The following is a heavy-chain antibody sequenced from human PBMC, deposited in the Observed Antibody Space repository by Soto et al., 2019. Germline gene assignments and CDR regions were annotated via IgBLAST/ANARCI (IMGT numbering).Heavy chain of an antibody. D-gene: IGHD1-26*01. CDR2: IIPIFGTA. V-gene: IGHV1-69*13. CDR1: GGTFSSYA. CDR3: ARDLLLEWELRGVFDY. J-gene: IGHJ4*02. Sequence: SVKVSCQASGGTFSSYAISWVLQAPGQGLEWMGGIIPIFGTANYAQKFQGRVTITADESTSTAYMELSSLRSEDTAVYYCARDLLLEWELRGVFDYWGQGTLVTVSS.